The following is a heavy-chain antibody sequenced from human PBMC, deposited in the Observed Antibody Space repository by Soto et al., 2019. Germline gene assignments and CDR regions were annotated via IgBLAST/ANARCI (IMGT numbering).Heavy chain of an antibody. V-gene: IGHV3-7*01. CDR3: ALDYGD. Sequence: EVQLVESGGGLVQAGGSLRLSCAASGFAFSNSWMSWVRQSPARGLEWVANINQDGTVTGYLDSVKGRFTVSRDNAKNSLYLQMNSLRAEDTALYYCALDYGDWGRGTLVTGSS. CDR2: INQDGTVT. CDR1: GFAFSNSW. J-gene: IGHJ4*02. D-gene: IGHD3-16*01.